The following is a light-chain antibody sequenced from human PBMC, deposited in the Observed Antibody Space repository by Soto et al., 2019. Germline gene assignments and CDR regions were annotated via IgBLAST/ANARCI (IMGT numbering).Light chain of an antibody. V-gene: IGKV3-15*01. Sequence: EIVMTQSPATLSVSPGERATLSCRASQSVSSKLGWYQQKPGQAPRLLIYGASTRATGVPARFSGSGSGTEFTLTISSLQSEDFGVYYCQQYNNWPPGTFGQGTKLEI. CDR2: GAS. CDR3: QQYNNWPPGT. J-gene: IGKJ2*01. CDR1: QSVSSK.